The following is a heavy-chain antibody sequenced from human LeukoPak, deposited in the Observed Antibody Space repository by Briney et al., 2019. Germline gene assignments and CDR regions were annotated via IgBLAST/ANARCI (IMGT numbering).Heavy chain of an antibody. CDR1: GGSISSSSYY. J-gene: IGHJ3*02. D-gene: IGHD3-3*01. CDR3: ARERSGSEIFARSFDI. CDR2: IYYSGST. Sequence: SETLSLTCTVSGGSISSSSYYWGWIRQPPGKGLEWIGSIYYSGSTHYNPSLKSRVTISVDKSKNQFSLKLSSVTAADTAVYYCARERSGSEIFARSFDIWGQGTMVTVSS. V-gene: IGHV4-39*07.